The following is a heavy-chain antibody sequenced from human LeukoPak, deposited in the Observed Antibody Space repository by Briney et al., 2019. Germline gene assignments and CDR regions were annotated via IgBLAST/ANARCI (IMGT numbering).Heavy chain of an antibody. J-gene: IGHJ4*02. V-gene: IGHV3-30*18. CDR2: ISYDGSNK. D-gene: IGHD6-13*01. CDR1: GFTFSSYG. Sequence: PGRSLRLSCAASGFTFSSYGMHWVRQAPGKWLEWVAVISYDGSNKYYADSVKGRFTISRDNSKNTLYLQMNSLRAEDTAVYYCAKGGYSSSWEFDYWGQGTLVTVSS. CDR3: AKGGYSSSWEFDY.